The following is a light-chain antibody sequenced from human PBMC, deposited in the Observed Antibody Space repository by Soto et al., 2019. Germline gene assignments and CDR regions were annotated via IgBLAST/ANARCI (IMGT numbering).Light chain of an antibody. CDR2: RND. J-gene: IGLJ3*02. CDR3: SAWDASLVAGV. V-gene: IGLV1-47*01. Sequence: QSVLTQPPSASGTPGQRVTISCSGGSSNMGSNYVYWYQQLPGAAPKLLIFRNDQRPSGVPDRFSGSKSGTSASLAINGLRSEDEADYYCSAWDASLVAGVFGGGTKLTVL. CDR1: SSNMGSNY.